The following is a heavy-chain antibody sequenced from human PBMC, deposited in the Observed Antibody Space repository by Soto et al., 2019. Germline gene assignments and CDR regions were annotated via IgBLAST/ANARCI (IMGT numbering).Heavy chain of an antibody. V-gene: IGHV3-9*01. CDR3: AKDMGLRGTTALGD. CDR2: ISWNSGSI. D-gene: IGHD5-18*01. CDR1: GFTFDDYA. Sequence: DVQLVESGGGLVQPGRSLRLSCAASGFTFDDYAMHWVRQAPGKGLEWVSGISWNSGSIGYADSVKGRFTISRDNAKNSLYLQMNSLRAEDTALYYCAKDMGLRGTTALGDWGQGTLVTVSS. J-gene: IGHJ4*02.